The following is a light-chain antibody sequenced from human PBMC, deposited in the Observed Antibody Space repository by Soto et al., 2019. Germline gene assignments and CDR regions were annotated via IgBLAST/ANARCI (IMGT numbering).Light chain of an antibody. V-gene: IGKV3-20*01. CDR2: GAS. J-gene: IGKJ1*01. CDR1: QSIRSSY. Sequence: EIVLTQSPGTLSLSPGERATLSCRASQSIRSSYLAWYQQKSGQAPRLLIYGASSRATGIPDRFSGSGSGTDFTLTISRLEPEDFAMYYCQHYGTSTWTFGQGNKVEI. CDR3: QHYGTSTWT.